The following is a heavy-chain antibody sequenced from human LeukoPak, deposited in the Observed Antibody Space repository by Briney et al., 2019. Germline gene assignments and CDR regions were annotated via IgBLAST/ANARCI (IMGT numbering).Heavy chain of an antibody. CDR1: GNSLSSGYY. J-gene: IGHJ4*02. CDR3: AGQYDSSAYFFY. Sequence: SQTLSLTCAVSGNSLSSGYYWGWIRQTPGKGLGWIGSIYHSGSTYYNPSLKSRVTISVDTSKNQFSLNLRSVTAADTAVYYCAGQYDSSAYFFYWGQGTLVTVSS. D-gene: IGHD3-22*01. V-gene: IGHV4-38-2*01. CDR2: IYHSGST.